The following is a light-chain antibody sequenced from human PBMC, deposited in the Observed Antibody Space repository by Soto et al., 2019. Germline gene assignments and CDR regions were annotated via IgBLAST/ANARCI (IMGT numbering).Light chain of an antibody. CDR2: GAS. J-gene: IGKJ5*01. CDR3: QQYGSSPPSST. V-gene: IGKV3-20*01. Sequence: EIVMTQSPATLSVSPGERATLSCRAIQSVSSNLAWYQQKPGQAPRLLIYGASNRATDIQDRFNGRGSWTDFTLTISRLEPEDFAVYYCQQYGSSPPSSTFGQGTRLEI. CDR1: QSVSSN.